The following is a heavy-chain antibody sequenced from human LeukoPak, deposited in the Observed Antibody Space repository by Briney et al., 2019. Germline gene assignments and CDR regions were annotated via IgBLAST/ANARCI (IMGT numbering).Heavy chain of an antibody. CDR3: ARCKGIPNYCYYYGMDV. Sequence: PSETLSLTCTVSGGSISSGDYYWSWIRQPPGKGLEWIGYIYYSGSTYYNPSLKSRVTISVDTSKNQFSLKLSSVTAADTAVYYCARCKGIPNYCYYYGMDVWGQGTTVTVSS. CDR1: GGSISSGDYY. CDR2: IYYSGST. V-gene: IGHV4-30-4*01. J-gene: IGHJ6*02.